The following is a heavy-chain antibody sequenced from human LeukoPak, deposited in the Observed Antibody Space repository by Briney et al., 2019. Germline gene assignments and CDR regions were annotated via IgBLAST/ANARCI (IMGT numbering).Heavy chain of an antibody. CDR3: ARSAYGDYEGHDAIDM. CDR1: ESTLSNYG. Sequence: PGGSLRLSCTASESTLSNYGLHWVRQAPGKGLEWVAVIWNDGSRKYYSDSVKGRVTISREDSNSTLYLQMNSLRAEDTAVYYCARSAYGDYEGHDAIDMWGQGTMVTVSA. J-gene: IGHJ3*02. D-gene: IGHD4-17*01. V-gene: IGHV3-33*01. CDR2: IWNDGSRK.